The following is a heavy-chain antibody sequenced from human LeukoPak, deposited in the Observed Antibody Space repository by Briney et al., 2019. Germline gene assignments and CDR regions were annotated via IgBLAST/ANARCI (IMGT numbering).Heavy chain of an antibody. Sequence: SETLSLTCTVSGDSPNSYDWSWIRQPAGKGLEWIGRIYTSGSTNYNPSLKSRVTMSVDTSKNQFSLKLSSVTAADTAVYYCARVGATGNWFDPWGQGTLVTVSS. CDR2: IYTSGST. CDR1: GDSPNSYD. V-gene: IGHV4-4*07. D-gene: IGHD1-26*01. CDR3: ARVGATGNWFDP. J-gene: IGHJ5*02.